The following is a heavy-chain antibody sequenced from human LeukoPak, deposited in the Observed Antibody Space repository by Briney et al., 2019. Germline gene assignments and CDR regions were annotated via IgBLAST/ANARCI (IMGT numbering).Heavy chain of an antibody. CDR1: GFTFNNYY. CDR2: ISSTVSTT. V-gene: IGHV3-11*01. CDR3: AREGGYYHLDY. J-gene: IGHJ4*02. D-gene: IGHD3-22*01. Sequence: GGSLRLSCAASGFTFNNYYMSWIRQAPGKGLERISYISSTVSTTYYADSVEGRFTISRDNAKNSLYLQMNSLRAEDTAVYYCAREGGYYHLDYWGQGTLVTVSS.